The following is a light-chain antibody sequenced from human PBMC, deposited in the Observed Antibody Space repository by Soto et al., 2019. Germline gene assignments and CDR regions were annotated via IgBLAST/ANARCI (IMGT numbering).Light chain of an antibody. Sequence: QSALTPPASVSGSPGQSITISCTGTNSDVGSYNFVSWYQQHPGKAPQHIIYEVSNRPPGVSNRFSGSKSGNTASLTISGLQAEDEDDYYCTSYTSSSTLGVFGGGTKLTVL. CDR3: TSYTSSSTLGV. CDR1: NSDVGSYNF. CDR2: EVS. V-gene: IGLV2-14*01. J-gene: IGLJ2*01.